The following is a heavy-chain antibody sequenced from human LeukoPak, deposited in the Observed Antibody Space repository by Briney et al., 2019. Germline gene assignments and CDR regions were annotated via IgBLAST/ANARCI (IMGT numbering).Heavy chain of an antibody. CDR3: ARGSGYSYAFTGRERTKSRLDY. CDR1: GFTFSNYG. J-gene: IGHJ4*02. V-gene: IGHV3-30*03. D-gene: IGHD5-18*01. CDR2: ISFDGSNK. Sequence: GGSLRLSCAASGFTFSNYGMHWVRQAPGKGLEWVAVISFDGSNKYYSDSVKGRFTISRDSSKNTLYLQMNSLRAADTAVYYCARGSGYSYAFTGRERTKSRLDYWGQGTLVTVSS.